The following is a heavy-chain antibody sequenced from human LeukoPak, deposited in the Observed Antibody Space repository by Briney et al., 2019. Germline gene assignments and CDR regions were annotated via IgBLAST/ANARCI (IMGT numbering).Heavy chain of an antibody. CDR2: ISAYNGNT. J-gene: IGHJ4*02. Sequence: ASVKVSCKSSGYTFTSHSFNWLRQAPGQGLEWMGWISAYNGNTNYAQNFQGRVTMTTDTSTSTVYMELRGLRSDDTAVYYCARDRRKLEDPPGDYWGQGTLVTVSS. V-gene: IGHV1-18*04. CDR1: GYTFTSHS. D-gene: IGHD3-10*01. CDR3: ARDRRKLEDPPGDY.